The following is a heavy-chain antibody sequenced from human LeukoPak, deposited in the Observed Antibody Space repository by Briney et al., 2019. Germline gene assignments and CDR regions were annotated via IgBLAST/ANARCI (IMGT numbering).Heavy chain of an antibody. CDR1: GGSVSSASYY. CDR3: ARGDEQWLVSGTFHY. Sequence: SETLSLTCTVSGGSVSSASYYWNWIRQPPGKGLDRIGFIYYTGNTNYNPSLKSRVAISVDTSKNQFSLNLNSVTAADTAVYYCARGDEQWLVSGTFHYWGQGTLVTVSS. V-gene: IGHV4-61*01. D-gene: IGHD6-19*01. CDR2: IYYTGNT. J-gene: IGHJ4*02.